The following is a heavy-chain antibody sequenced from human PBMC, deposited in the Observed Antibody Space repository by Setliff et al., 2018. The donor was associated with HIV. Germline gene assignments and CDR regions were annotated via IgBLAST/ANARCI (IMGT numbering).Heavy chain of an antibody. CDR3: ARDSHCSGPSCYSGGQFFVY. V-gene: IGHV1-69*13. J-gene: IGHJ4*02. CDR2: SIPVFGTV. D-gene: IGHD2-15*01. Sequence: ASVKVSCKAPGGTFSGYAFSWVRQAPGQGFEWMGGSIPVFGTVNYAQKFLGRATITADESTNTSYMELTSLRSEDTAVYFCARDSHCSGPSCYSGGQFFVYWGQGTLVTVSS. CDR1: GGTFSGYA.